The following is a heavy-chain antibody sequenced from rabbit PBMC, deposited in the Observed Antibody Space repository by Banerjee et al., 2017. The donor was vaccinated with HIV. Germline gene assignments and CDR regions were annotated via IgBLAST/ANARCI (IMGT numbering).Heavy chain of an antibody. J-gene: IGHJ6*01. CDR1: GFDFSAYTF. D-gene: IGHD8-1*01. Sequence: LVEYGGDLVQPGASLTLTCTASGFDFSAYTFMCWARQDTGKGLEWIACIDTGSRDFTYYASWAKGRFTISKTSSTTVTLQMTSLTVADTATYFCARDTGTSFSTYGMDLWGPGTLVTVS. CDR3: ARDTGTSFSTYGMDL. CDR2: IDTGSRDFT. V-gene: IGHV1S40*01.